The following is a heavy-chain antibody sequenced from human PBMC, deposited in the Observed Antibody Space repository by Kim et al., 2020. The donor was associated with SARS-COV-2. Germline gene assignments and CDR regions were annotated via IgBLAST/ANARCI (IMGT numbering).Heavy chain of an antibody. D-gene: IGHD3-3*01. V-gene: IGHV4-59*01. CDR3: ARASAGYYYMDV. Sequence: NHDPSLKSRVTISVDTTKTQVSLKRSSVNAADTAVYYCARASAGYYYMDVWGKGTTVTVSS. J-gene: IGHJ6*03.